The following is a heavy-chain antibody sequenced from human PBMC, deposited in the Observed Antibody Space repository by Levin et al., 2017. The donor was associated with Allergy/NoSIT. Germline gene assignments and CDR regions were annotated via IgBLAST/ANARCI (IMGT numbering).Heavy chain of an antibody. D-gene: IGHD6-19*01. CDR1: GFMFYSYA. CDR3: VRPGVAVAGTRWFDP. V-gene: IGHV3-23*01. J-gene: IGHJ5*02. CDR2: IDAGSAGT. Sequence: GGSLRLSCAASGFMFYSYAMSWVRQAPGKGLEWVAAIDAGSAGTHYADSVRGRFTVSRDDSKNTLYLEMNSLRAEDTAVYYCVRPGVAVAGTRWFDPWGQGTLVTVSS.